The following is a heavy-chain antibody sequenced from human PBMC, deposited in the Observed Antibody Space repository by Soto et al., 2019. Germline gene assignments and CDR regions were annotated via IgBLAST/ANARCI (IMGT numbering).Heavy chain of an antibody. J-gene: IGHJ4*02. Sequence: ASVKVSCKASGYTFTSYYIHWVLQAPGQGLEWMGIINPSGGSTTYAQKFQGRVTMTRDTSTSTVYMDLSSLRSEDTAVYYCARVYCSGGGCYGIDYWGQGTLVTVSS. CDR2: INPSGGST. D-gene: IGHD2-15*01. CDR1: GYTFTSYY. V-gene: IGHV1-46*01. CDR3: ARVYCSGGGCYGIDY.